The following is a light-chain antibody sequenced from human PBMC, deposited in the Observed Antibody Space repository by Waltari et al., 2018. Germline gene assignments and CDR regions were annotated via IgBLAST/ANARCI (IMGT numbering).Light chain of an antibody. CDR2: GAS. Sequence: EIVLTPSPATLSLSPEDRATLPCRASQSVGSRYLAWYQQKLGQAPRLLIYGASSRATDIPARFSGSGSGTDFTLTISRLEPEDFALYYCQQYGTSRTFGQGTKVEIK. V-gene: IGKV3-20*01. CDR3: QQYGTSRT. CDR1: QSVGSRY. J-gene: IGKJ1*01.